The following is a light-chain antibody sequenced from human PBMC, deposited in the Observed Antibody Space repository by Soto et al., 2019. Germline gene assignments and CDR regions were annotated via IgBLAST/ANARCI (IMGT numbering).Light chain of an antibody. J-gene: IGLJ1*01. CDR1: SSDVGGYNY. CDR3: SSYAGSSNV. CDR2: EVN. Sequence: QSVLTQPPSASGSHGQSVAISCTGTSSDVGGYNYVSWYQQHPGKAPKLMIYEVNKRPSGVPDRFSGSKSGNTASLPVSGLQAEDEADYYCSSYAGSSNVFRTGTKVTVL. V-gene: IGLV2-8*01.